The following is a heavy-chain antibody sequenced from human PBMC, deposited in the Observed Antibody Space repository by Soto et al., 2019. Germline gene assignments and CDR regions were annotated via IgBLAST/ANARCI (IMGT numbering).Heavy chain of an antibody. Sequence: PGESLKISCKGSGYSFTSYWIGWVRQMPGKGLEWMGIIYPGDSDTRYSPSFQGQVTISADKSISTAYLQWSSLKASDTAMYYCARWRYIGVGEYRDLDIWGQGTIVTGSS. CDR2: IYPGDSDT. V-gene: IGHV5-51*01. CDR1: GYSFTSYW. D-gene: IGHD6-19*01. J-gene: IGHJ3*02. CDR3: ARWRYIGVGEYRDLDI.